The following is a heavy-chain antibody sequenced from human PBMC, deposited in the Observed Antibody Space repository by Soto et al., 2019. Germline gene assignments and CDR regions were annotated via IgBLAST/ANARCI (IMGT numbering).Heavy chain of an antibody. D-gene: IGHD5-12*01. CDR1: GGSISSYY. Sequence: SETLSLTCTVSGGSISSYYWSWIRQPPGTGLEWIGYIYDSGSTNYNPSLKSRVTISVDTSKNQFSLKLSSVTAADTAVYYCARQGGRGYSGYDRFDYWGQGTLVTVSS. CDR2: IYDSGST. V-gene: IGHV4-59*08. J-gene: IGHJ4*02. CDR3: ARQGGRGYSGYDRFDY.